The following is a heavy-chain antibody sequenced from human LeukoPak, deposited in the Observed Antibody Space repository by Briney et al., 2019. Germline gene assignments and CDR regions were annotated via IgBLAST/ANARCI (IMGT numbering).Heavy chain of an antibody. CDR1: GYTFINHY. CDR3: ARVPYESTATTGWFDP. V-gene: IGHV1-46*01. J-gene: IGHJ5*02. D-gene: IGHD4-17*01. CDR2: INPSGGGT. Sequence: ASVKVSCKASGYTFINHYIHWVRRAPGQGLEWMGTINPSGGGTTYVQKFQGRVTVTRDTSTSTVYMELSTLRSEDTAVYYCARVPYESTATTGWFDPWGQGTLVTVSS.